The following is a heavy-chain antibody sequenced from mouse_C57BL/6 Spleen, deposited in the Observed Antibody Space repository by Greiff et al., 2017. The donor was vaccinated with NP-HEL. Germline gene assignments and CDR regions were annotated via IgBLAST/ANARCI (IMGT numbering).Heavy chain of an antibody. J-gene: IGHJ4*01. CDR1: GYTFTSYW. D-gene: IGHD4-1*01. Sequence: QVQLQQPGAELVKPGASVKLSCKASGYTFTSYWMHWVKQRPGQGLEWIGMIHPNSGSTNYNEKFKSKATLTVDKSSSTAYMQLSSLTSEDSAVYYCARAGTRYAMDDWGQGTSVTVSS. V-gene: IGHV1-64*01. CDR2: IHPNSGST. CDR3: ARAGTRYAMDD.